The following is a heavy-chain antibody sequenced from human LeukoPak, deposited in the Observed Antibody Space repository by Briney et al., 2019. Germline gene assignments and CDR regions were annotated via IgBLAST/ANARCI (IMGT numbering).Heavy chain of an antibody. Sequence: GGSLRLSCVASGFSFNTFALTWVRQAPGKGLEWVSTISDYPHYADSVRGRFTISRDNSRKTVFLQMNSLTPEDAASYYCTKDSQGSYDGFWYGTYGMDVWGQGTTVTVSS. D-gene: IGHD3-16*01. CDR2: ISDYP. J-gene: IGHJ6*02. CDR3: TKDSQGSYDGFWYGTYGMDV. CDR1: GFSFNTFA. V-gene: IGHV3-23*05.